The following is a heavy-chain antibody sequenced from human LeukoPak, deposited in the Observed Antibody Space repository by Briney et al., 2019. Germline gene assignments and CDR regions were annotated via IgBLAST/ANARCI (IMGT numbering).Heavy chain of an antibody. CDR2: ISGSGGST. D-gene: IGHD3-10*01. J-gene: IGHJ4*02. V-gene: IGHV3-23*01. CDR3: AKDLEYYYGSGSYFY. CDR1: GFTFSSYA. Sequence: GGSLRLSCAASGFTFSSYAMSWVRQAPGKGLEWVSAISGSGGSTYYADSVKGRFTISRDNSKNTLYLQMNSLRAEDTAVYYCAKDLEYYYGSGSYFYWGQGTLVTVSS.